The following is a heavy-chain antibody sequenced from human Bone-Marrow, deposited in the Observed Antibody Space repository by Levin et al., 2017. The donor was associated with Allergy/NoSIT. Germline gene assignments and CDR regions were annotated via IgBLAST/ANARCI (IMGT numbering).Heavy chain of an antibody. CDR1: GFTFSNYG. D-gene: IGHD1-1*01. CDR2: INGDGSAT. CDR3: ARASLERRVWWFFDL. V-gene: IGHV3-23*01. Sequence: GESLKISCVVSGFTFSNYGMNWVRLAPGKGLEWVSAINGDGSATYYAESVKGRFTISRDNSKNTLDLQINSLRPEDTATYFCARASLERRVWWFFDLWGRGTLVTVSS. J-gene: IGHJ2*01.